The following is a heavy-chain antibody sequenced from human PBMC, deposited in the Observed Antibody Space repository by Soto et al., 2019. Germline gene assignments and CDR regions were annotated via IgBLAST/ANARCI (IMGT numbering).Heavy chain of an antibody. Sequence: QVQVVESGGGVVQPGRSLRLSCAASGFTFSSFGMHWVRQAPGKGLEWVAVIWHDGKNKDYADSVKGRFTITRDNSKNTLYLQRNSMSGEYTTVYYCARDPGNDEAMDYWGKGTLVTVSS. CDR2: IWHDGKNK. CDR3: ARDPGNDEAMDY. D-gene: IGHD1-1*01. CDR1: GFTFSSFG. J-gene: IGHJ4*02. V-gene: IGHV3-33*01.